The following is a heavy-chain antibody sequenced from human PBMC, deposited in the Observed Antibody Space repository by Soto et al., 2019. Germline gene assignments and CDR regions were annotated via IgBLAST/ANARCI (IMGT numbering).Heavy chain of an antibody. CDR2: ISAHNGIT. Sequence: QVHLVQSGAEVKKPGASVKVSCKASGYTFTSYGITWVRQAPGQGLEWMGWISAHNGITDYAQKLQGRVIVTRDTSTSTAYMVLRSLISDDTAVYYCARGRYGDYWGQGALVTVSS. CDR3: ARGRYGDY. D-gene: IGHD1-1*01. V-gene: IGHV1-18*01. J-gene: IGHJ4*02. CDR1: GYTFTSYG.